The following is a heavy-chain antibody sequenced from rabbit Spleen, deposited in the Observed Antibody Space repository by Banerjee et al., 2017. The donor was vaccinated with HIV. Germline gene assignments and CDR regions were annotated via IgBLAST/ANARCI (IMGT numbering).Heavy chain of an antibody. Sequence: QSLEESGGDLVKPGASLTLTCTASRFSFSSNYMCWVRQAPGKGLEWIACIYISSGSTYYASWAKGRFTITKTSSTTVTLQMTSLTAADTATYFCARDGYNGYIGYGYAALWGPGTLVTVS. D-gene: IGHD6-1*01. J-gene: IGHJ4*01. CDR2: IYISSGST. V-gene: IGHV1S40*01. CDR1: RFSFSSNY. CDR3: ARDGYNGYIGYGYAAL.